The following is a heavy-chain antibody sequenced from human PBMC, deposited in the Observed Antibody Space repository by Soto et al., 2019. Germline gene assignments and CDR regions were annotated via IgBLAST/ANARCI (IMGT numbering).Heavy chain of an antibody. CDR1: AFTSCSYG. D-gene: IGHD2-15*01. J-gene: IGHJ4*02. Sequence: PEGSLRLSCTASAFTSCSYGMHRVRHGLGKGLEWVAVISNDGSNKYYADSVKGRFTISRDNSKNTLYLQMNSLRAEDTAVYYFAKRRDCSGGSCPVAFDDWGQGT. V-gene: IGHV3-30*18. CDR3: AKRRDCSGGSCPVAFDD. CDR2: ISNDGSNK.